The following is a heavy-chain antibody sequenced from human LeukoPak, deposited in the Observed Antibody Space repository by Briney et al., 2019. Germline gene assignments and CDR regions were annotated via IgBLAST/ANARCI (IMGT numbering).Heavy chain of an antibody. CDR2: ISYDGSNK. V-gene: IGHV3-30*03. Sequence: GGSLRLSCAASGFTFSSYGMHWVRQAPGKGLEWVAVISYDGSNKYYADSVKGRFTISGDNAKNTLYLQMNSLRAEDTAVYYCARGGGSYYVGYWGQGTLVTVSS. D-gene: IGHD1-26*01. CDR3: ARGGGSYYVGY. J-gene: IGHJ4*02. CDR1: GFTFSSYG.